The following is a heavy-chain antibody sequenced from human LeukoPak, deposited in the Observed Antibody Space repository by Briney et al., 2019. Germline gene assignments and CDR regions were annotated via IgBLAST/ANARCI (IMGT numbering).Heavy chain of an antibody. CDR3: ARDRCSGGSCYNWFDP. J-gene: IGHJ5*02. Sequence: GGSLRLSCAASGFTFSSYWMHWVRQAPGKWLVWVSRINSDGSSTSHADSVKGRFTTSRDNAKNTLYLQMNSLRAEDTAVYYCARDRCSGGSCYNWFDPWGQGTLVTVSS. V-gene: IGHV3-74*01. D-gene: IGHD2-15*01. CDR1: GFTFSSYW. CDR2: INSDGSST.